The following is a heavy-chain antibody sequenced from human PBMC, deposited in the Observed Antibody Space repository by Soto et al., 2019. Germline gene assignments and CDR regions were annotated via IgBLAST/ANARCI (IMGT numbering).Heavy chain of an antibody. CDR3: ATRAVAESRDFDY. CDR1: GFTFSAYA. Sequence: EVQLLESGGGLLQPGGSLRLSCAASGFTFSAYAMTWVRQAPEMGLEWVSTLSGSGASTYYADSVKGRFTISRDNSKNDLYLQMNGLRAEDTAVYYCATRAVAESRDFDYSGQGTMVTVSS. D-gene: IGHD6-19*01. CDR2: LSGSGAST. V-gene: IGHV3-23*01. J-gene: IGHJ4*02.